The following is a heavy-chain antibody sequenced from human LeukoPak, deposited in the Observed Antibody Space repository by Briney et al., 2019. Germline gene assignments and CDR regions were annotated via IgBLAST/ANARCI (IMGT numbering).Heavy chain of an antibody. D-gene: IGHD5-24*01. CDR3: TRVGYIDEGIDY. J-gene: IGHJ4*02. Sequence: PGGSLRLSCAASGFTFSSYNMKWVRQAPGKGLEWVSYIVNSGSDMYYADSVKGRFTISRDNAKNSLYLQMNSLRAEDTAIYYCTRVGYIDEGIDYWGQGTLVTVSS. CDR2: IVNSGSDM. CDR1: GFTFSSYN. V-gene: IGHV3-21*05.